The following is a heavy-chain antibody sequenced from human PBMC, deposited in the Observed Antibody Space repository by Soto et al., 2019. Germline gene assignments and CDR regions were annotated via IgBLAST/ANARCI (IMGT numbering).Heavy chain of an antibody. J-gene: IGHJ4*02. CDR2: IYYSGST. CDR1: GGSISSSSYY. V-gene: IGHV4-39*01. Sequence: SETLSLTCTVSGGSISSSSYYWGWIRQPPGKGLEWIGSIYYSGSTYYNPSLKSRVTISVDTSKNQFSLKLSSVTAADTAVYYCARFSGSYIDYWGQGTLVTV. CDR3: ARFSGSYIDY. D-gene: IGHD1-26*01.